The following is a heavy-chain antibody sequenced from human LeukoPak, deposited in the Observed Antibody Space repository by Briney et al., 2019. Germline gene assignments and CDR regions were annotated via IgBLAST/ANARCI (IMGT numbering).Heavy chain of an antibody. CDR3: ANSGGKSSSWYYLDY. J-gene: IGHJ4*02. D-gene: IGHD6-13*01. V-gene: IGHV1-69*06. CDR1: GYSFTSYW. CDR2: IIPIFGTA. Sequence: KISCKGSGYSFTSYWISWVRQAPGQGLEWMGGIIPIFGTANYAQKFQGRVTITADKSTSTAYMELSSLRSEDTAVYYCANSGGKSSSWYYLDYWGQGTLVTVSS.